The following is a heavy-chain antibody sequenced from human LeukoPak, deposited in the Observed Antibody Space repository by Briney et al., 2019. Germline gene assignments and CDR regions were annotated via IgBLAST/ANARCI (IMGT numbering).Heavy chain of an antibody. J-gene: IGHJ4*02. Sequence: GGSLRLSCAASGFTFSTYSMNWVRQAPGKGLEWVSSITSPVGRMYYADSLKGRVTISRDNARSTLYLQMNSLRDEDTAVYYCARFIAAAGKSLDYWGQGTLVTVSS. CDR2: ITSPVGRM. CDR3: ARFIAAAGKSLDY. V-gene: IGHV3-21*01. CDR1: GFTFSTYS. D-gene: IGHD6-13*01.